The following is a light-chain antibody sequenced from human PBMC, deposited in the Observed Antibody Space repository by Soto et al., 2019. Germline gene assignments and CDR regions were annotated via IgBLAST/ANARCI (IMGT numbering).Light chain of an antibody. V-gene: IGKV3-15*01. J-gene: IGKJ5*01. CDR2: GVS. CDR3: RQYNDWFSIT. CDR1: QLFSSN. Sequence: EIVLMQSPATLSVSPGESVTLSCRASQLFSSNLAWYQHKPGQAPRLLIYGVSTRDTGVPDRFSGSASGTEFTLTISSLQSEDFGVYYCRQYNDWFSITFGQGTRLEI.